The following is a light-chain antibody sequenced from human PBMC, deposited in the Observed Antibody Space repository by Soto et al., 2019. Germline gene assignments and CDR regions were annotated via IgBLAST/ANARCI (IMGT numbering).Light chain of an antibody. CDR1: SSDIGSYDY. CDR2: EVS. V-gene: IGLV2-14*01. CDR3: TSYTTSGSVWV. Sequence: QSALTQPASVSGSPGQSITISCTGTSSDIGSYDYVSWYQQLPGKAPKVIIYEVSKRPSGISHRFSGSKSVNTASLTISGLQAEDEADYYCTSYTTSGSVWVFGGGTKVTVL. J-gene: IGLJ3*02.